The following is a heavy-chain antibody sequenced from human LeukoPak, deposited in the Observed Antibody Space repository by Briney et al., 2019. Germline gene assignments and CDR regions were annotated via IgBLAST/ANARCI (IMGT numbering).Heavy chain of an antibody. J-gene: IGHJ6*02. CDR1: GFTFDDYA. Sequence: PGGSLRLSCAASGFTFDDYAMHWVRQAPGKGLEWVLGISWNSGSIGYADSVKGRFTISRDNAKNSLYLQMNSLRAEDTAVYYCARDLDDILTPAMDVWGQGTTVTVSS. CDR3: ARDLDDILTPAMDV. V-gene: IGHV3-9*01. CDR2: ISWNSGSI. D-gene: IGHD3-9*01.